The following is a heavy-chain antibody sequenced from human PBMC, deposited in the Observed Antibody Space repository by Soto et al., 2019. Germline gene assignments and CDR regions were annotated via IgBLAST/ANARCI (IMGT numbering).Heavy chain of an antibody. CDR1: GFSVTANY. Sequence: PGGSLRLSCEVSGFSVTANYMSWVRQAPGKGLEWVSVIYSGGSTYYIDSVKGRFSISRDISKNTLYLQMGSLRAEDMAVYYCAREGKGGLRAYWARGSLDPVSS. D-gene: IGHD4-17*01. CDR3: AREGKGGLRAY. CDR2: IYSGGST. V-gene: IGHV3-53*05. J-gene: IGHJ4*02.